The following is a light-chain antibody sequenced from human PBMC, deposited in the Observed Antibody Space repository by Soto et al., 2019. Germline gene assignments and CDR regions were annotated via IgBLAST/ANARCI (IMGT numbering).Light chain of an antibody. V-gene: IGKV3-15*01. J-gene: IGKJ5*01. CDR3: QQYNNWPS. Sequence: EVVMTQSPATLAVSPGERATLSSRASQTVSRNLAWYQQRPGRAPRLLIYDISNRAAGVPARFSGSGSETEFTLTIRSLQSEDFAVYFCQQYNNWPSFGQGTRLEIK. CDR1: QTVSRN. CDR2: DIS.